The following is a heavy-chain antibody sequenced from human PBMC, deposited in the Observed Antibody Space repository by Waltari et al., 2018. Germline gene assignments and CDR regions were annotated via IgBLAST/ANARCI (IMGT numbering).Heavy chain of an antibody. D-gene: IGHD2-21*02. Sequence: EVQLVESGGGLVQPGGSLRLSCVASGFMFSSYSMNWVRQAPGKGLEWVSSISGDNTSTYYSGSVKGRFTISRDNAKNSLFLQMNGLRDEDTAIYYCAKEGLGGDRQFDYWGQGTLVSVSS. CDR2: ISGDNTST. CDR3: AKEGLGGDRQFDY. J-gene: IGHJ4*02. CDR1: GFMFSSYS. V-gene: IGHV3-21*06.